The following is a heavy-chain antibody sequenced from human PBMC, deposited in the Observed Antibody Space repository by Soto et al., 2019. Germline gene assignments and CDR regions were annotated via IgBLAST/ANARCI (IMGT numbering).Heavy chain of an antibody. CDR1: GDSGSSNSAA. D-gene: IGHD6-19*01. V-gene: IGHV6-1*01. Sequence: SQTPSLTCAISGDSGSSNSAALNWVRQSPSRGLEWLGRTYYRSKWYNDYAVSVKSRIAVTPDTSQNQFSLQLNSVTPEDSAVYFCSRSILAGSDWFGIPDSWGQGTLVTVSS. CDR3: SRSILAGSDWFGIPDS. CDR2: TYYRSKWYN. J-gene: IGHJ5*01.